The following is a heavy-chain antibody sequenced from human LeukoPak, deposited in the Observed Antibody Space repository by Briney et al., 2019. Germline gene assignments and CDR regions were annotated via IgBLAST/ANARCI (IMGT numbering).Heavy chain of an antibody. Sequence: PNSGGTNYAQKFQGRVTMTRDTSISTAYMELSRLRSDDTAVYYCARDICSSTSCQYNWFDPWGQGTLVTVSS. CDR2: PNSGGT. D-gene: IGHD2-2*01. J-gene: IGHJ5*02. V-gene: IGHV1-2*02. CDR3: ARDICSSTSCQYNWFDP.